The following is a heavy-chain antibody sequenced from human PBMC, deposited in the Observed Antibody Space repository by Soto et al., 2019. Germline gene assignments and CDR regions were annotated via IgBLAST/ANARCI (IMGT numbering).Heavy chain of an antibody. Sequence: PSETLSLTCTVSGGSISSYYWSWIRQPPGKGLEWIGYIYYSGSTNYNPSLKSRVTISVDTSKNQFSLKLSSVTAADTAVYYCARDTGPYGDYEVAFDIWGQGTMVTVSS. D-gene: IGHD4-17*01. J-gene: IGHJ3*02. CDR2: IYYSGST. CDR1: GGSISSYY. CDR3: ARDTGPYGDYEVAFDI. V-gene: IGHV4-59*01.